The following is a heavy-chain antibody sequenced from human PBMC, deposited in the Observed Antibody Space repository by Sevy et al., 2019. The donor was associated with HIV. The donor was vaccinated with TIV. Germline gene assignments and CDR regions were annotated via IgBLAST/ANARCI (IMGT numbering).Heavy chain of an antibody. J-gene: IGHJ4*02. Sequence: GGSLRLSCAAFGFTFTNAWMSWVRQAPGKGLEWVGRIKSKTDGGTTDYAAPVQGSFTTSSDDSKNTLYLHMYSLRTLDTAVYYCTLEGLYCSGGSCYSEGFDSWGQGTLVTVSS. V-gene: IGHV3-15*01. CDR3: TLEGLYCSGGSCYSEGFDS. CDR1: GFTFTNAW. D-gene: IGHD2-15*01. CDR2: IKSKTDGGTT.